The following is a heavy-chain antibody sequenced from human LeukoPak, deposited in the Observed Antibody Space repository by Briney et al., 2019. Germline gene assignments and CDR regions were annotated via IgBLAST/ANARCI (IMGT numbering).Heavy chain of an antibody. J-gene: IGHJ3*02. D-gene: IGHD6-13*01. Sequence: PSETLSLTCTVSGGSISSGGYYWSWIRQHPGKGLEWIGYIYYSGSTYYNPSLKSRVTISVDTSKNQFSLKLSSVTAADTAVYYCARDEQYSSSWYGAFDIWGQGTMVTVSS. CDR1: GGSISSGGYY. CDR2: IYYSGST. CDR3: ARDEQYSSSWYGAFDI. V-gene: IGHV4-31*03.